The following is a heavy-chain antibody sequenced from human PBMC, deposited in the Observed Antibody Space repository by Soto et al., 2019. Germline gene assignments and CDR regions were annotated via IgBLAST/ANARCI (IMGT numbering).Heavy chain of an antibody. J-gene: IGHJ6*02. Sequence: EVQLVESGGGLVKPGGSLSLSCAASGFTFSSYSMNWVRQAPGKGLEWVSSISSSSSYIYYADSVKGRFTISRDNAKNSLYLQMNSLRAEDTAVYYCARMGSQRYYYYGMDVWGQGTTVTVSS. V-gene: IGHV3-21*01. CDR1: GFTFSSYS. CDR2: ISSSSSYI. CDR3: ARMGSQRYYYYGMDV. D-gene: IGHD6-25*01.